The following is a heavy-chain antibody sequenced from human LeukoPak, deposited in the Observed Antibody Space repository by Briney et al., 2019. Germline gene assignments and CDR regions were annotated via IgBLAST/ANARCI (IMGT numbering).Heavy chain of an antibody. CDR3: ARVWVAYCGGDCYSYFDY. CDR1: GVTFSSYS. Sequence: GGSLRLSCAASGVTFSSYSMNWVRQAPGKGLEWVSYISSSSSTIYYADSVKGRFTISRDNAKNSLYLQMNSLRAEDTAVYYCARVWVAYCGGDCYSYFDYWGQGTLVTVSS. CDR2: ISSSSSTI. J-gene: IGHJ4*02. V-gene: IGHV3-48*01. D-gene: IGHD2-21*02.